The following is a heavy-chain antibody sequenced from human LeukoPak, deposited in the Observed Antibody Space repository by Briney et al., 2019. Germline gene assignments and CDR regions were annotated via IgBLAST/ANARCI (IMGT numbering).Heavy chain of an antibody. V-gene: IGHV3-33*01. CDR1: GFTFSSYG. D-gene: IGHD1-20*01. J-gene: IGHJ6*02. CDR2: IWYDGSNK. CDR3: ARDGIRLVDSTYYYYGMDV. Sequence: GGSLRLSCAASGFTFSSYGMHWVRQAPGKGLEWVAVIWYDGSNKYYADSVKGRFTISRDNSKNTPYLQMNSLRAEDTAVYYCARDGIRLVDSTYYYYGMDVWGQGTTVTVSS.